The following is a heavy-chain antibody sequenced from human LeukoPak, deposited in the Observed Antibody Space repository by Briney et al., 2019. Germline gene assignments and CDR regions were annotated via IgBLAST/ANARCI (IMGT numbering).Heavy chain of an antibody. CDR3: AKDGGNYYDAGGSYLMRSYMDV. D-gene: IGHD3-22*01. V-gene: IGHV3-30*02. Sequence: GGSLRLSSEASESSFSTYGMHWVRQAPGKGLEWVALIRYDSSSRFYTDSVEGRFTISRDNSKNTLFLQMNSPRVEDTAVYYCAKDGGNYYDAGGSYLMRSYMDVWGKGTTVTVSS. CDR2: IRYDSSSR. CDR1: ESSFSTYG. J-gene: IGHJ6*03.